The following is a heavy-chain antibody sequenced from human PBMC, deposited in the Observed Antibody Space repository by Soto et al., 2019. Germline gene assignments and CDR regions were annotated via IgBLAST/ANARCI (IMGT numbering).Heavy chain of an antibody. CDR1: GYSLRANY. J-gene: IGHJ3*02. CDR3: ARFGIAAAGTGAFDI. D-gene: IGHD6-13*01. V-gene: IGHV1-2*02. Sequence: ASVKVSCKASGYSLRANYIHWVRQAPGQGLEWMGWINPNSGGTNYAQKFQGRVTMTRDTSISTAYMELSRLRSDDTAVYYCARFGIAAAGTGAFDIWGQGTMVTVSS. CDR2: INPNSGGT.